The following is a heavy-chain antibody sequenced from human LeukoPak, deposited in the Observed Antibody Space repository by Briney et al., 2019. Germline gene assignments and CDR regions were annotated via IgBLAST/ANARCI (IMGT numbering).Heavy chain of an antibody. V-gene: IGHV3-23*01. CDR1: GFTFSSYA. D-gene: IGHD3-22*01. J-gene: IGHJ5*02. Sequence: GGSLRLSCAASGFTFSSYAMSWVRQAPGKGLEWVSAISGSGGSTYYADSVKGRFTISRDNSKNTLYLQMNSLRAEDTAVYYCAKDPFSNYYDSGGSWFDPWGQGTLVTVSS. CDR2: ISGSGGST. CDR3: AKDPFSNYYDSGGSWFDP.